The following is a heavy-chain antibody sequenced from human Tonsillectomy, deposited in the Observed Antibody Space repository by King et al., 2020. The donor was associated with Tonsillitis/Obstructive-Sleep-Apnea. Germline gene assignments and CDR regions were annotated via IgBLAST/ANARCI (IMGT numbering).Heavy chain of an antibody. D-gene: IGHD4-17*01. V-gene: IGHV3-30*01. CDR3: ARDPGDYVRSGYYYYYYMDV. CDR1: GFTFSSYA. J-gene: IGHJ6*03. CDR2: ISYDGSNK. Sequence: VQLVESGGGVVQPGRSLRLSCAASGFTFSSYAMHWVRQAPGKGLEWVAVISYDGSNKYYADSVKGRFTISRDNSKNTLYLQMNSLRAEDTAVYYCARDPGDYVRSGYYYYYYMDVWGKGTTVTVSS.